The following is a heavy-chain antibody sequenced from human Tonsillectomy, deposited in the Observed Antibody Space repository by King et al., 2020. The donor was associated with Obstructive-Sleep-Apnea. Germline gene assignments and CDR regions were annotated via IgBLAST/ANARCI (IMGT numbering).Heavy chain of an antibody. Sequence: QLVQSGPEVKKPGTSVKVSCKASGFTFTSSAVQWVRQARGQRLEWIGWIVVGSGNTNYAQKFQERVTITRDMSTSTAYMELSSLRAEDTALYYCAATNGRRYFDYWGQGTLVTVSS. CDR1: GFTFTSSA. J-gene: IGHJ4*02. V-gene: IGHV1-58*01. CDR3: AATNGRRYFDY. D-gene: IGHD2-15*01. CDR2: IVVGSGNT.